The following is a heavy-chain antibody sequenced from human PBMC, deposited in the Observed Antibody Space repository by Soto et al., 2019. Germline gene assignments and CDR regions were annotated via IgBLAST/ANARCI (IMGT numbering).Heavy chain of an antibody. J-gene: IGHJ4*02. CDR2: IFYSGST. CDR1: GGSIVGHY. CDR3: ARVGSSGWSPDY. V-gene: IGHV4-59*11. D-gene: IGHD6-19*01. Sequence: KASETLSLTCSVSGGSIVGHYWTWIRQSPGKGLEWIGYIFYSGSTNYNPSLKSRVTISVDTSKNQFSLKLSSVNAADTAVYYCARVGSSGWSPDYWGRGTLVTVSS.